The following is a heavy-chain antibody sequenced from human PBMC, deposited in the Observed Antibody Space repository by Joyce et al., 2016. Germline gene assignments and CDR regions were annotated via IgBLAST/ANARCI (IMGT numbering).Heavy chain of an antibody. J-gene: IGHJ6*02. Sequence: EVQLLESGGGLVQPGVSLRLLCAASGFTFSSFVMSGVRQDRGEGLEWVTAISDSGSSTDYADAVKGRITMSRYNSKNPLYLQMNSLRAENTSVYYCANAGTEYYYYYYGMDVWGQGTTVTVSS. CDR3: ANAGTEYYYYYYGMDV. CDR1: GFTFSSFV. D-gene: IGHD1-7*01. V-gene: IGHV3-23*01. CDR2: ISDSGSST.